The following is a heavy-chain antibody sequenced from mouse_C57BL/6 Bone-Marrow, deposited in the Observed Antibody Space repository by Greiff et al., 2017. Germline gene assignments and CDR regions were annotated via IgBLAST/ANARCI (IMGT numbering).Heavy chain of an antibody. V-gene: IGHV5-4*01. J-gene: IGHJ2*01. CDR3: ARDLLCYYGFDY. Sequence: EVKLVESGGGLVKPGGSLKLSCAASGFTFSSYAMSWVRQTPEKRLEWVATISDGGSYTNYPDNVKGRFTISRDNAKNNLYLQMSHLKSEDTAMYYCARDLLCYYGFDYWGQGTTLTVSS. CDR2: ISDGGSYT. D-gene: IGHD1-1*01. CDR1: GFTFSSYA.